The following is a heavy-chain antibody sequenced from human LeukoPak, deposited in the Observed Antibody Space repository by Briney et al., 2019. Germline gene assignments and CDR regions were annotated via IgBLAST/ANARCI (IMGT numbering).Heavy chain of an antibody. J-gene: IGHJ6*02. V-gene: IGHV3-30*03. CDR2: ISYDGSNK. CDR3: ARELVIRTDDRRLVDYYYYYGMDV. D-gene: IGHD2-2*01. CDR1: GFTFTTYW. Sequence: QLGGFLRLSCAASGFTFTTYWMSWVRQAPGKGLEWVAVISYDGSNKYYADSVKGRFTISRDNSKNTLYLQMNSLRAEDTAVYYCARELVIRTDDRRLVDYYYYYGMDVWGQGTTVTVSS.